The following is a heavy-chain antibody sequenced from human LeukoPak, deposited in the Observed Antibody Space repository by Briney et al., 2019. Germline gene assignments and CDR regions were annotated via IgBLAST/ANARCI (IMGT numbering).Heavy chain of an antibody. V-gene: IGHV3-33*06. D-gene: IGHD3-22*01. Sequence: PGGSLRLSCAASGFTFSSYGMHWVRQAPGKGLEWVAVIWYDGSNKYYADSVKGRFTISRDNSKNTLYLQMNSLRAEDTAVYYCAKDGGVVFIGDELDYWGQGTLVTVSS. J-gene: IGHJ4*02. CDR1: GFTFSSYG. CDR3: AKDGGVVFIGDELDY. CDR2: IWYDGSNK.